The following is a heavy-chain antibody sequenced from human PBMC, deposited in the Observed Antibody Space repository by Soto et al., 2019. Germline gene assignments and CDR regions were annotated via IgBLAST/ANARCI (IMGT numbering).Heavy chain of an antibody. D-gene: IGHD2-8*01. Sequence: SETLSLTCTVSGDSISSNTYSWGWIRQPPGKGLEYIGTIHFSGNTYYNPSLNSRVTISVDTSKNQFSLKLTSVTAADTAVYYCARRGYYAISAFDIWGQGTMVTVSS. CDR3: ARRGYYAISAFDI. V-gene: IGHV4-39*01. CDR1: GDSISSNTYS. CDR2: IHFSGNT. J-gene: IGHJ3*02.